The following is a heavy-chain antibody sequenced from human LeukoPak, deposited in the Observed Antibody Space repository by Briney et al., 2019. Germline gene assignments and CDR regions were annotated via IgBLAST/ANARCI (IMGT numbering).Heavy chain of an antibody. CDR1: GFTVSSNY. J-gene: IGHJ3*02. CDR2: IYSGGST. D-gene: IGHD6-19*01. V-gene: IGHV3-66*01. Sequence: PGGSLRLSCAASGFTVSSNYMSWVRQAPGKGLEWVSVIYSGGSTYYADSVKGGFTISRDNSKNTLYLQMNSLRAEDTAVYYCARVFGGSGWYDAFDIWGQGTMVTVSS. CDR3: ARVFGGSGWYDAFDI.